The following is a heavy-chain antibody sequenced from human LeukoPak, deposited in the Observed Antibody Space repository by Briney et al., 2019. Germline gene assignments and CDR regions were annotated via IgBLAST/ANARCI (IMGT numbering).Heavy chain of an antibody. CDR2: IYYSGST. CDR1: GGSISSSSYY. CDR3: ARQWGGTVTTPYYFDY. Sequence: SETLSLTCTVSGGSISSSSYYWGWIRQPPGKGLEWIGSIYYSGSTYYNPSLKSRVTISVDTSKNQFSLKLSSVTAADTAVYYCARQWGGTVTTPYYFDYWGQGTLVTVSS. J-gene: IGHJ4*02. D-gene: IGHD4-17*01. V-gene: IGHV4-39*01.